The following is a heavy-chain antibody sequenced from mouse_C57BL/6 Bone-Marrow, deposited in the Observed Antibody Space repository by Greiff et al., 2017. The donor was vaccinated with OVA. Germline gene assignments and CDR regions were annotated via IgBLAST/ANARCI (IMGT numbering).Heavy chain of an antibody. J-gene: IGHJ2*01. D-gene: IGHD2-5*01. CDR1: GYTFTSYW. V-gene: IGHV1-69*01. CDR3: ARTPPYYSNYVFFFDY. Sequence: QVQLQQPGAELVMPGASVKLSCKASGYTFTSYWMHWVKQRPGQGLAWIGEIDPSDSYTNYNQKFKGKSTLTVDKSASTAYMQLSSPTSEYSAVYYCARTPPYYSNYVFFFDYWGQGTTLTVSS. CDR2: IDPSDSYT.